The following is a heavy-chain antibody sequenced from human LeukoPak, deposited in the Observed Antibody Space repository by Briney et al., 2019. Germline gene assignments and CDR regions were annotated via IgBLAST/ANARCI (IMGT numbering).Heavy chain of an antibody. J-gene: IGHJ6*02. CDR2: ISYDGSNK. V-gene: IGHV3-30*18. CDR3: AKDITQYSSSWYYYYYYGMDV. D-gene: IGHD6-13*01. Sequence: PGGSPRLSCAASGFTFSSYGMHWVRQAPGKGLEWVAVISYDGSNKYYADSVKGRFTISRDNSKNTLYLQMNSLRAEDTAVYYCAKDITQYSSSWYYYYYYGMDVWGQGTTVTVSS. CDR1: GFTFSSYG.